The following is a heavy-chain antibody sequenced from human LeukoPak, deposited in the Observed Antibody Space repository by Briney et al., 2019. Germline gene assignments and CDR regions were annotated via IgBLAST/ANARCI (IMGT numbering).Heavy chain of an antibody. V-gene: IGHV4-4*07. J-gene: IGHJ4*02. CDR1: GGSTNNYY. Sequence: SETPSLTCTVSGGSTNNYYWSCLRHPAGKGLEYIWRMYSSGSTDYNPSLKSRVTMSVDTSKNQFSLKVSSVTAADTAVYYCARGPQVSATGHFDYWGQGTLVTVSS. CDR3: ARGPQVSATGHFDY. D-gene: IGHD6-13*01. CDR2: MYSSGST.